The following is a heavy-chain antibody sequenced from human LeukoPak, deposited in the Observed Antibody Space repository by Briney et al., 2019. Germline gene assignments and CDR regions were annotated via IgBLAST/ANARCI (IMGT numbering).Heavy chain of an antibody. CDR2: ILGSGAST. J-gene: IGHJ4*02. D-gene: IGHD6-19*01. CDR3: AKGIGSGIDY. CDR1: GFTFSSYE. V-gene: IGHV3-23*01. Sequence: GGSLRLSCAASGFTFSSYEMNWVRQAPGKGLEWVSSILGSGASTYYADSVKGRFTISRDNSKNTLYLQMNSLRAEDTAVYYCAKGIGSGIDYWGQGTLVTVSS.